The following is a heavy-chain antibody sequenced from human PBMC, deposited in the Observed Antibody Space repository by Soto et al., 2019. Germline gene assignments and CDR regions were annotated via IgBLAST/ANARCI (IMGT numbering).Heavy chain of an antibody. Sequence: SETLSLTCTVSGGSTSSYYWSWIRQPPGKGLEWIGYIYYSGSTNYNPSLKSRVTISVDTSKNQFSLKLSSVTASDTAVYYCARGYDSSGYYFYYFDYWGQGTLVTVSS. CDR2: IYYSGST. CDR3: ARGYDSSGYYFYYFDY. V-gene: IGHV4-59*01. J-gene: IGHJ4*02. D-gene: IGHD3-22*01. CDR1: GGSTSSYY.